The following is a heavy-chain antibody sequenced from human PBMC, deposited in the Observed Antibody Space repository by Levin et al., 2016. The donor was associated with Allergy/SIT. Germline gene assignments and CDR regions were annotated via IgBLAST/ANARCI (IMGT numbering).Heavy chain of an antibody. CDR1: GFTFSSYA. CDR3: AKSYNWNDDAFDI. J-gene: IGHJ3*02. CDR2: ISGSGGST. Sequence: GESLKISCAASGFTFSSYAMSWVRQAPGKGLEWVSAISGSGGSTYYADSVKGRFTISRDNSKNTLYLQMNSLRAEDTAVYYCAKSYNWNDDAFDIWGQGTMVTVSS. V-gene: IGHV3-23*01. D-gene: IGHD1-20*01.